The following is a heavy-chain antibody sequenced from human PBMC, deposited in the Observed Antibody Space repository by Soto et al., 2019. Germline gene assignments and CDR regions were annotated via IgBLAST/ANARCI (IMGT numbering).Heavy chain of an antibody. CDR2: ISYDGSNK. Sequence: PGGSLRLSCAASGFTFSSYGMHWVRQAPGKGLEWVAVISYDGSNKYYADSVKGRFTISRDNSKNTLYLQMNSLRAEDTAVYYFAKGVLERGWGLFDPWGQGTLVTVSS. V-gene: IGHV3-30*18. CDR1: GFTFSSYG. D-gene: IGHD1-1*01. J-gene: IGHJ5*02. CDR3: AKGVLERGWGLFDP.